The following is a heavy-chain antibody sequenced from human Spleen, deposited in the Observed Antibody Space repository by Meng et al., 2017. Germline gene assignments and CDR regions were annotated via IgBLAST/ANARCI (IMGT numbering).Heavy chain of an antibody. Sequence: GESLKISCKASGYTFTNYWIGWVRQTPGKGLEWMGVIYPGFYPGDSNTRYSPSFQGQVTISVSKSISTAYLQWSSMKASETAMYYCVRQKYSSSLEYFQHWGLGTLVTVSS. CDR2: IYPGFYPGDSNT. CDR1: GYTFTNYW. CDR3: VRQKYSSSLEYFQH. V-gene: IGHV5-51*01. J-gene: IGHJ1*01. D-gene: IGHD6-13*01.